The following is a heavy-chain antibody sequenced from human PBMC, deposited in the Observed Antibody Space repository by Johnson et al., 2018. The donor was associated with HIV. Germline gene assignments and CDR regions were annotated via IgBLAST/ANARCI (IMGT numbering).Heavy chain of an antibody. Sequence: VQLVQPGGGVVRPGGSLRLSCAACGFTFDDYGMSWVRQAPGKGLAWVSGINWNGGSKGYADSVQGRFTISRDNAKNSLYLQMNSLRAEDTALYYCARRIAARPNDAFDIWGQGTMVTVSS. CDR2: INWNGGSK. CDR1: GFTFDDYG. D-gene: IGHD6-13*01. CDR3: ARRIAARPNDAFDI. J-gene: IGHJ3*02. V-gene: IGHV3-20*04.